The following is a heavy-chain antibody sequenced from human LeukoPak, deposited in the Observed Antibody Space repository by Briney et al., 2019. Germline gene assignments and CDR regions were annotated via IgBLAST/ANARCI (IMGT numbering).Heavy chain of an antibody. CDR2: ISGTGSST. J-gene: IGHJ4*02. CDR3: ANGPYDSTGYYQGRFFDY. Sequence: GGSLRLSCAASGFTFSIHAMSWVRQAPGKGLEWVSAISGTGSSTYYADSVKGRFTISRDNSKNTLFLQMNSLRAEDTAVYYRANGPYDSTGYYQGRFFDYWGQGTLVTVSS. V-gene: IGHV3-23*01. D-gene: IGHD3-22*01. CDR1: GFTFSIHA.